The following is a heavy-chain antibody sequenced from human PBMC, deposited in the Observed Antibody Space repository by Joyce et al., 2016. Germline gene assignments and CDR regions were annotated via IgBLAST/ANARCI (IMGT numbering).Heavy chain of an antibody. D-gene: IGHD3-10*01. V-gene: IGHV1-2*02. CDR1: GYTFTGYN. CDR3: ARDGAYGSGYT. CDR2: INPKNGDT. J-gene: IGHJ5*02. Sequence: QVQLVQSGTEVKKPGASVKVSCKASGYTFTGYNMDWVRQAPGQGREWMGRINPKNGDTVYAQKFQGRVTVTGDASISTAYMELSGLRSDDTAMYYCARDGAYGSGYTWGQGTLVTVSS.